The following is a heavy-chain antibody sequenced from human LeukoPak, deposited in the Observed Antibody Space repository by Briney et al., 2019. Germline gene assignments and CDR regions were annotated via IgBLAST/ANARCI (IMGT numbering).Heavy chain of an antibody. D-gene: IGHD6-19*01. V-gene: IGHV4-59*01. J-gene: IGHJ3*02. CDR2: IYYIGRS. CDR3: ARAFSAWPHAFDI. Sequence: SETLSLTCPVPGGSIKTFYWSWVRPTPVKGREWIAFIYYIGRSDYNPSLKGRVTISLDTSKNQFSLKLSSVTAADTAVYYCARAFSAWPHAFDIWGQGTMVTVSS. CDR1: GGSIKTFY.